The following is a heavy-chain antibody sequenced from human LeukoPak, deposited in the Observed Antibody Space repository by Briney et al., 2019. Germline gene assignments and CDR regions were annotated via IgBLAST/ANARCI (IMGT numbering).Heavy chain of an antibody. CDR1: GGSISSSNW. D-gene: IGHD3-22*01. Sequence: SETLSLTCTVSGGSISSSNWWSWVRQPPGKGLEWIGEIYHSGSTNYNPSLKSRVTISVDKSKNQFSLKLSSVTAADTAVYYCARDPDYYDSSGYYYNWGQGTLVTVSS. V-gene: IGHV4-4*02. J-gene: IGHJ4*02. CDR2: IYHSGST. CDR3: ARDPDYYDSSGYYYN.